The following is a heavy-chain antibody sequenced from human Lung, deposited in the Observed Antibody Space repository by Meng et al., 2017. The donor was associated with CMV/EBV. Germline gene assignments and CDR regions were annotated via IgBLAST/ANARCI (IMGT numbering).Heavy chain of an antibody. CDR2: IKQDGSEK. CDR1: GFTFSSYW. Sequence: GESXKISCAASGFTFSSYWMSWVRQAPGKGLEWVANIKQDGSEKYDVDSVKGRFTISRDNAKNSLYLQMNSLRAEDTAVYYCARLVFGGAFDIWGQGTMVTVSS. CDR3: ARLVFGGAFDI. D-gene: IGHD2-2*01. V-gene: IGHV3-7*01. J-gene: IGHJ3*02.